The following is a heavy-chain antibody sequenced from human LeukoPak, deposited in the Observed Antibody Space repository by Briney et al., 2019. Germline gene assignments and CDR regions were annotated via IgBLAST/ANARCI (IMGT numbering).Heavy chain of an antibody. CDR3: ARDRALHYFDY. V-gene: IGHV3-33*01. CDR1: GFTFSSHG. CDR2: IWYDGSDK. J-gene: IGHJ4*02. Sequence: GGSLRLSCAASGFTFSSHGMHWVRQAPGKGLEWVAVIWYDGSDKYYADSVKGRFTISRDNSKNTLYLQMTSLRADDTAVYYCARDRALHYFDYWGQGALVTVSS.